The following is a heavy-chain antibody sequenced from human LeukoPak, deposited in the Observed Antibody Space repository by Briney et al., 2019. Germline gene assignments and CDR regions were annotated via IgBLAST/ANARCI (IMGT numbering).Heavy chain of an antibody. CDR1: GYSFNSYW. J-gene: IGHJ4*02. D-gene: IGHD2-15*01. Sequence: GESLKISCKGSGYSFNSYWIGWVRQMPGKGLEWMGIIHPDDSDTRYSPSLQGQVTMSADKSISTAYLQWSSLKASDTAMYYCARVGYCSGGSCYMTFDYWGQGTLVAVSS. V-gene: IGHV5-51*01. CDR2: IHPDDSDT. CDR3: ARVGYCSGGSCYMTFDY.